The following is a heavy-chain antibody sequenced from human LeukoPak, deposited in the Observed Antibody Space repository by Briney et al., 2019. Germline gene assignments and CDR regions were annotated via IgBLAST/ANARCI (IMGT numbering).Heavy chain of an antibody. CDR3: AKGQNYYDGSGYYSTDY. D-gene: IGHD3-22*01. V-gene: IGHV3-30*18. CDR1: GFTFSSYG. CDR2: ISSDGVNK. Sequence: GRSLRHSCAAPGFTFSSYGMHWVRQAPGKGLEWVAVISSDGVNKYSADSVKGRFTISRDNFKNTLCMQMKRLRAEETHVYYCAKGQNYYDGSGYYSTDYWGQGTPVTVSS. J-gene: IGHJ4*02.